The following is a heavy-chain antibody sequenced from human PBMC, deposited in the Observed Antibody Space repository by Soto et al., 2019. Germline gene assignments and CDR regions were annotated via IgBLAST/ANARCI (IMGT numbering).Heavy chain of an antibody. V-gene: IGHV5-10-1*01. J-gene: IGHJ2*01. Sequence: HGESLKISCKGSGYSFTSYWISWVRQMPGKGLEWMGRIDPSDSYTNYSPSFQGHVTISADKSISTAYLQWSSLKASDTAMYYCARRPLEDCSGGSCYHDWYFDLWGRGTLVTVSS. CDR3: ARRPLEDCSGGSCYHDWYFDL. CDR2: IDPSDSYT. D-gene: IGHD2-15*01. CDR1: GYSFTSYW.